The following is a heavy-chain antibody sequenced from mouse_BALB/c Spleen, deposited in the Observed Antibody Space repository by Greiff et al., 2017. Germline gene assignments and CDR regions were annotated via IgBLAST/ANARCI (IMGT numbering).Heavy chain of an antibody. V-gene: IGHV1-4*01. J-gene: IGHJ3*01. CDR3: ARTGTEFAY. CDR2: INPSSGST. CDR1: GYTFTSYS. Sequence: QVQLQQSGAELARPGASVKMSCKASGYTFTSYSLHWVKQRPGQGLAWIGYINPSSGSTNYNQKFKDKATLTADKSSSTAYMQLSSLTSEDSAVYYCARTGTEFAYWGQGTLVTVSA. D-gene: IGHD4-1*01.